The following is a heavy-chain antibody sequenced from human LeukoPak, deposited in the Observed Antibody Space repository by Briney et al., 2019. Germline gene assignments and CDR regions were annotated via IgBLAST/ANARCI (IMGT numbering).Heavy chain of an antibody. CDR2: IIPILGIA. V-gene: IGHV1-69*04. Sequence: SVKVSCKASGGTFSRYAISWVRQAPGQGLEWMGRIIPILGIANYAQKVHGRVTITADKSTSTAYMELSSLRSEDTAVYYCARDQEGATGYYWGQGTLVTVSS. J-gene: IGHJ4*02. CDR1: GGTFSRYA. CDR3: ARDQEGATGYY. D-gene: IGHD1-26*01.